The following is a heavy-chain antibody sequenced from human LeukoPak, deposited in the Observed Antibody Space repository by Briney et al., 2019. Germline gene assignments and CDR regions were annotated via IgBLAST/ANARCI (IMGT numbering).Heavy chain of an antibody. J-gene: IGHJ6*02. V-gene: IGHV3-74*01. CDR3: AREYGAYGAGMDV. CDR2: INSDGSRT. Sequence: GGSLRLSCAASGFTFSNYWTHWVRHAPGKGLVWVSRINSDGSRTSYADSVKGRFTISRDNAKNTLNLLMNSLRAEDTAVYYCAREYGAYGAGMDVWGQGTTVAVSS. D-gene: IGHD4-17*01. CDR1: GFTFSNYW.